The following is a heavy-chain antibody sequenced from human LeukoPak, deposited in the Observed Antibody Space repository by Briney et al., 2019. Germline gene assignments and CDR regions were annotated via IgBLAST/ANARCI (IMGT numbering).Heavy chain of an antibody. V-gene: IGHV3-30-3*01. CDR1: GFTFSSYA. Sequence: GGSLRLSCAASGFTFSSYAMHWVRQAPGKGLEWVAVISYDGSNKYYADSVKGRFTISRDNSKNTLYLQMNSLRVEDTAVYYCARGRRGYCSSTSCLDAFDIWGQGTMVTVSS. J-gene: IGHJ3*02. CDR2: ISYDGSNK. D-gene: IGHD2-2*01. CDR3: ARGRRGYCSSTSCLDAFDI.